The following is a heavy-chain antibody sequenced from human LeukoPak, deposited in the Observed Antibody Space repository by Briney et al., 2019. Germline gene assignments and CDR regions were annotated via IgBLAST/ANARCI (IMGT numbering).Heavy chain of an antibody. Sequence: GGSLRLSCAASGFTFSSYAMSWVCQAPGKGLEWVSAISGSGGSTYYADSVKGRFTISRDNSKNTLYLQMTNLRVEDTAIYYCARGVGQDAFDIWGQGTMVTVSS. V-gene: IGHV3-23*01. J-gene: IGHJ3*02. CDR1: GFTFSSYA. D-gene: IGHD1-26*01. CDR3: ARGVGQDAFDI. CDR2: ISGSGGST.